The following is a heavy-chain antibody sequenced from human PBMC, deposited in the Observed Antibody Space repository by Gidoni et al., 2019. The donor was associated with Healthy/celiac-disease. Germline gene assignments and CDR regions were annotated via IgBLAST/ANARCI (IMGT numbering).Heavy chain of an antibody. J-gene: IGHJ6*03. CDR3: ARERATLEYYDFYYMDV. Sequence: EVQLVESGGGLVQPGGSLRLSCAASGFTFSSYWMHWVRQAPGKGLVWVSRINSDGSSTSYADSVKGRFTISRDNAKNTLYLQMNSLRAEDTAVYYCARERATLEYYDFYYMDVWGKGTTVTVSS. V-gene: IGHV3-74*01. CDR2: INSDGSST. D-gene: IGHD3-3*01. CDR1: GFTFSSYW.